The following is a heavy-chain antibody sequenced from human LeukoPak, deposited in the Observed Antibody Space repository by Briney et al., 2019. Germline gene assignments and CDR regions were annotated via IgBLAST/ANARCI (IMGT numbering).Heavy chain of an antibody. Sequence: PSETLSLTCTVSGGSISSYYWSWIRQPPGKGLEWIGRIYTSGSTNYNPSLKSRVTISVDTSKNQFSLKLSSVTAADTAVYYCARQTTVTTSRWFDPWGQGTLVTVSS. J-gene: IGHJ5*02. V-gene: IGHV4-4*07. D-gene: IGHD4-17*01. CDR2: IYTSGST. CDR1: GGSISSYY. CDR3: ARQTTVTTSRWFDP.